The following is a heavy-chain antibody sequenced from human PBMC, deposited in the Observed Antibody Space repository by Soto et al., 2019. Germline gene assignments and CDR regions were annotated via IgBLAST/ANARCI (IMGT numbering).Heavy chain of an antibody. CDR1: GFTFSSYA. D-gene: IGHD2-15*01. J-gene: IGHJ5*02. CDR2: ISYNEGNK. V-gene: IGHV3-30-3*01. CDR3: ARGGGSFLVVVAATVFDP. Sequence: QVQLVESGGGVVQPGRSLRLSCAASGFTFSSYAMHWVRQAPGKGLEWVAVISYNEGNKYYADSVKGRFTISRDNXKXTXXRQMDSLRAGDTAVYYCARGGGSFLVVVAATVFDPWSQGTLVTVSS.